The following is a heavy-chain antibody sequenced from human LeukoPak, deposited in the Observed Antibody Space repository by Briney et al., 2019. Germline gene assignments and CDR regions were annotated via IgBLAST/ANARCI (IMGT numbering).Heavy chain of an antibody. CDR3: ARANGGITASVAFDI. D-gene: IGHD6-13*01. V-gene: IGHV3-66*02. CDR1: GFTVSSNY. Sequence: PGGSLRLSCAASGFTVSSNYMSWVRQAPGKGLEWVSVIYSGGSTYYADSVKGRFTISRDNSKNTLYLQMNSLRAEDTAVYYCARANGGITASVAFDIWGQGTMVTVSS. CDR2: IYSGGST. J-gene: IGHJ3*02.